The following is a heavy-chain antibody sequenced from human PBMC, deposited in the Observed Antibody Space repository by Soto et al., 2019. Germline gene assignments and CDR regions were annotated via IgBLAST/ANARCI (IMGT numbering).Heavy chain of an antibody. D-gene: IGHD3-10*01. V-gene: IGHV6-1*01. J-gene: IGHJ6*02. CDR1: GDSVSINSAA. Sequence: SQTLSLTCAISGDSVSINSAAWNWIRQSPSRGLEWLGRTYYRSKWYNDYAVSVKSRITINPDTSKNQFSLQLNSVTPEDTAVYYCARDLAYYGSGSYYYGMDVWGQGTTVTVSS. CDR3: ARDLAYYGSGSYYYGMDV. CDR2: TYYRSKWYN.